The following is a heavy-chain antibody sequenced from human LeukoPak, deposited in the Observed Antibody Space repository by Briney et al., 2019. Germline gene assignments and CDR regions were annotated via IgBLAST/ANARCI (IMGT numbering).Heavy chain of an antibody. Sequence: ASVKVSCKASGYTFTGYCMHWVRQAPGQGLEWMGWINPNSGGTNYAQKFQGRVTMTRDTSTSTVYMELSSLRSEDTAVYYCAVTYSGTLKSRRAFDIWGQGTMVTVSS. CDR2: INPNSGGT. CDR1: GYTFTGYC. V-gene: IGHV1-2*02. J-gene: IGHJ3*02. D-gene: IGHD1-26*01. CDR3: AVTYSGTLKSRRAFDI.